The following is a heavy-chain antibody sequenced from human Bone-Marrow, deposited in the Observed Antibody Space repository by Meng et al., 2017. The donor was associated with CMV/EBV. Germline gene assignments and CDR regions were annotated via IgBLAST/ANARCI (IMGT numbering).Heavy chain of an antibody. CDR2: ISGSGGST. Sequence: GGSLRLSCAASGFTFSSYAMSWVRQAPGKGLEWVSAISGSGGSTYYADSVKGRFTISRDSSRNTLSLQMNSLRTEDTAVYYCVRSVGGVARHWGQGMLVTV. CDR3: VRSVGGVARH. J-gene: IGHJ4*02. CDR1: GFTFSSYA. V-gene: IGHV3-23*01. D-gene: IGHD3-16*01.